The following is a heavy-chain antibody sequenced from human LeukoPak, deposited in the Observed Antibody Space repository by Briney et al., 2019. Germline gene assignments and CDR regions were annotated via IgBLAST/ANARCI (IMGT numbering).Heavy chain of an antibody. V-gene: IGHV1-2*02. J-gene: IGHJ4*02. D-gene: IGHD2-15*01. CDR1: GYTFTGYY. Sequence: ASVKVSCKASGYTFTGYYMHWVRQAPGQGLEWMGWINPNSGGTNYAQKFQGRVTMTTDTSISTTYMELSSLRSDDTAVYFCAGDSFSRYCNSGSCPADYWGQGTMVTVSS. CDR3: AGDSFSRYCNSGSCPADY. CDR2: INPNSGGT.